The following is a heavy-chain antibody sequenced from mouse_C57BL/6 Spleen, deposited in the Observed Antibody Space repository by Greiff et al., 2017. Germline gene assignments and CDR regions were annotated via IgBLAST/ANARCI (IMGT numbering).Heavy chain of an antibody. J-gene: IGHJ2*01. Sequence: VQLQQPGAELVRPGTSVKLSCKASGYTFTSYWMHWVKQRPGQGLEWIGVIDPSDSYTNYNQKFKGKATLTVDTSSSTAYMQLSSLTSEDSAVYYCARRRLYDGYYFDYWGQGTTLTVSS. D-gene: IGHD2-3*01. CDR1: GYTFTSYW. CDR2: IDPSDSYT. V-gene: IGHV1-59*01. CDR3: ARRRLYDGYYFDY.